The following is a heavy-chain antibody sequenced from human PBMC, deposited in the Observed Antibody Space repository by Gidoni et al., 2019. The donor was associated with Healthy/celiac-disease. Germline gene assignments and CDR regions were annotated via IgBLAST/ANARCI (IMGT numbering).Heavy chain of an antibody. J-gene: IGHJ6*02. CDR2: INHSGST. Sequence: QVQLQQWGAGLLKPSETLSLTCAVSGGSFSGYYWRWILQPPGQGLEWIGEINHSGSTNYNPSLKSRVTISVDTSKNQFSLKLSSVTAADTAVYYCARSGGYCSGGSCYSRYYYYGMDVWGQGTTVTVSS. D-gene: IGHD2-15*01. CDR1: GGSFSGYY. CDR3: ARSGGYCSGGSCYSRYYYYGMDV. V-gene: IGHV4-34*01.